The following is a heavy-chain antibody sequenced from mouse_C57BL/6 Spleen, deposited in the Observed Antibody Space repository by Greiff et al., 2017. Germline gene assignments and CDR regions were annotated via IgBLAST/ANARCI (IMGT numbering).Heavy chain of an antibody. CDR2: IDPEDGET. J-gene: IGHJ3*01. CDR3: ARGGDWEGNRFAY. CDR1: GFNIKDYY. D-gene: IGHD2-13*01. Sequence: EVQLQQSGAELVKPGASVKLSCTASGFNIKDYYMHWVKQRTEPGLAWLGRIDPEDGETKYATKFQGKATITADTSSNTAYLQLSSLTSEDTAVYYCARGGDWEGNRFAYWGQGTLVTVSA. V-gene: IGHV14-2*01.